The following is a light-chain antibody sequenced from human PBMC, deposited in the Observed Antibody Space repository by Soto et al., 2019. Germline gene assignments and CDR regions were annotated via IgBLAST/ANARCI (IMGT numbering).Light chain of an antibody. CDR2: GNS. Sequence: QSVLTQPPSVSGAPGQRVPIYCTGSSSNIGAVYDVHWDQQLPGTAPKLLIYGNSNRPSGVPDRFSGSKSGTSASLAITGLQAEDEADYYCQSYDSSLSGWVFGGWTKLTVL. CDR1: SSNIGAVYD. CDR3: QSYDSSLSGWV. V-gene: IGLV1-40*01. J-gene: IGLJ3*02.